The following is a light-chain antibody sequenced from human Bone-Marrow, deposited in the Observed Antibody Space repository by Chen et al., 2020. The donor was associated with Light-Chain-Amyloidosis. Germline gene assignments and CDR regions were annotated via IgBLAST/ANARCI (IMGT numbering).Light chain of an antibody. CDR2: DAS. Sequence: SYVLTQPSSVSVAPGQTAPIACGGNNIGSPSVHWYQQTPGQAPLPVDYDASDRPAGIPERVSGSNAGNTATLTISRVEAGDEADYYGQVWDRSGDRPVFGGGTKLTVL. J-gene: IGLJ3*02. V-gene: IGLV3-21*02. CDR1: NIGSPS. CDR3: QVWDRSGDRPV.